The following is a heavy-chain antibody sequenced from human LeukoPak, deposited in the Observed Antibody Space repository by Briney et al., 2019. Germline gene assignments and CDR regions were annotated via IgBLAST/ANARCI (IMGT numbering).Heavy chain of an antibody. CDR3: ARVSDSGYDLFDY. CDR1: GFTFSSYA. V-gene: IGHV3-23*01. D-gene: IGHD5-12*01. J-gene: IGHJ4*02. CDR2: ISGSGGST. Sequence: GGSLRLSCAASGFTFSSYAMSWVRQAPGKGLEWVSAISGSGGSTYYADSVKGRFTISRDNAKNSLYLQMNSLRDEDTAVYYCARVSDSGYDLFDYWGQGTLVTVSS.